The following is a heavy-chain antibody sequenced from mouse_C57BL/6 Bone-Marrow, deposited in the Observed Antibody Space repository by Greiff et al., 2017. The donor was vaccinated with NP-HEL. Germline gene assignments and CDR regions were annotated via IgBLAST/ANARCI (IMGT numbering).Heavy chain of an antibody. J-gene: IGHJ1*03. CDR2: ISYSGSS. Sequence: VQLQQSGPGLAKPAQTLSLTCSITGFSFTSDYLNWIRKFPGNKLEYMGYISYSGSSYYNPSLKCRISITRDTSKNQYYLQLNAVTTEDTATYYCARDAKLRNWYFDVWGTGTTVTVSS. D-gene: IGHD1-1*01. CDR3: ARDAKLRNWYFDV. CDR1: GFSFTSDY. V-gene: IGHV3-8*01.